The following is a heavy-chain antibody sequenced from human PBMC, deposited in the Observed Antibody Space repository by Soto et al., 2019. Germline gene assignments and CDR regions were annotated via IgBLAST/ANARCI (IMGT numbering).Heavy chain of an antibody. J-gene: IGHJ4*02. CDR1: GFTFSSYG. D-gene: IGHD5-18*01. V-gene: IGHV3-30*18. Sequence: QVQLVESGGGVVQPGRSLRLSCAASGFTFSSYGMNWVRQAPGKGLEWVAVVSYDEITKYYADSVKGRFTISRDNSKNTVYLQMNSLRPEDTAVYYCAKPLGLLRRAMAQGSDYWGQGTLVTVSS. CDR3: AKPLGLLRRAMAQGSDY. CDR2: VSYDEITK.